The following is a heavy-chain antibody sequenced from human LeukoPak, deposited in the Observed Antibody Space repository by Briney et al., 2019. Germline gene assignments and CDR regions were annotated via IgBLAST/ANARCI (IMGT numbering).Heavy chain of an antibody. J-gene: IGHJ4*02. Sequence: GGSLRLSCAASGFTFSSYSMNWVRQAPGKGLVWVSSISSSSSYIYYADSVKGRFTISRDNAKNSLYLQMNSLRAEDTAVYYCARERYDGSGSYLDYWGQGTLVTVSS. CDR1: GFTFSSYS. CDR3: ARERYDGSGSYLDY. D-gene: IGHD3-10*01. V-gene: IGHV3-21*01. CDR2: ISSSSSYI.